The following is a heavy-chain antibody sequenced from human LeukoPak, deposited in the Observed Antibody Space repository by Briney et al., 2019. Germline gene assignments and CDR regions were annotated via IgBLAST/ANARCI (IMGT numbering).Heavy chain of an antibody. CDR1: GFTFSTYG. V-gene: IGHV3-20*04. CDR2: INWNGGGT. D-gene: IGHD4-17*01. CDR3: ARDYDYGDYPGY. Sequence: GGSLRLSCAGSGFTFSTYGMSWVRQAPGKGLEWVSGINWNGGGTGYADSVKGRFTISRDNAKNSLYLQMNSLRAEDTALYYCARDYDYGDYPGYWGQGTLVTVSS. J-gene: IGHJ4*02.